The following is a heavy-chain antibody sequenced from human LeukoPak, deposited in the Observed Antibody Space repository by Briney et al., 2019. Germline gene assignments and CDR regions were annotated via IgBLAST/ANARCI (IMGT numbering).Heavy chain of an antibody. Sequence: GRSLRLSCAASGFTVSSNYMSWVRQAPGKGLEWVSVIYSGGSTYYADSVKGRFTISRDNSKNTLYLQMNSLRAEDTAVYYCARSHDYGDYSWFDPWGQGTLVTVSS. V-gene: IGHV3-66*01. CDR2: IYSGGST. J-gene: IGHJ5*02. D-gene: IGHD4-17*01. CDR3: ARSHDYGDYSWFDP. CDR1: GFTVSSNY.